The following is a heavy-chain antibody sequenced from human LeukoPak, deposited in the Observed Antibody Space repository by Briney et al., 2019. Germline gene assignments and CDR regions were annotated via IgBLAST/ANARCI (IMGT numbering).Heavy chain of an antibody. CDR3: ARDRVGDSDAFDV. CDR2: IKQDGSEK. Sequence: SLRLACPPSAYRFSNNWMSWVRQAPGKWLEWVANIKQDGSEKYYVDSVKGRFTISRDNAKSSLYLQMSSLRAEDTAIYYCARDRVGDSDAFDVWGQGTVVTVSS. J-gene: IGHJ3*01. D-gene: IGHD2-21*01. CDR1: AYRFSNNW. V-gene: IGHV3-7*01.